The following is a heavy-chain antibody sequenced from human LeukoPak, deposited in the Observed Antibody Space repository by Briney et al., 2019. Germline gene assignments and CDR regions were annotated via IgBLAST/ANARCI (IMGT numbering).Heavy chain of an antibody. CDR3: ARVPKAMARGVIYYYYGMDV. CDR2: MNPNSGNT. V-gene: IGHV1-8*01. D-gene: IGHD3-10*01. CDR1: GYTFTSYD. Sequence: GASVKVSCKASGYTFTSYDINWVRQATGQGLEWMGWMNPNSGNTGYAQKFQGRVTMTRNTSISTAYMELSSLRSEDTAVYYCARVPKAMARGVIYYYYGMDVWGQGTTVTVSS. J-gene: IGHJ6*02.